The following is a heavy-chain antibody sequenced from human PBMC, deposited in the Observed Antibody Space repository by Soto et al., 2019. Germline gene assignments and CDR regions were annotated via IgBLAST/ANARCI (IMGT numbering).Heavy chain of an antibody. Sequence: EVQLLESGGGLVQPGGSLRLSCAASGFTFSSYAMSWVRQAPGKGLEWVSAISGSGGSTYYADSVKGRFTISRDNSKNTLYLQMNSLRAEETAVYYCANEYYYGSGSDYWGQGTLVTVSS. D-gene: IGHD3-10*01. V-gene: IGHV3-23*01. CDR2: ISGSGGST. CDR1: GFTFSSYA. CDR3: ANEYYYGSGSDY. J-gene: IGHJ4*02.